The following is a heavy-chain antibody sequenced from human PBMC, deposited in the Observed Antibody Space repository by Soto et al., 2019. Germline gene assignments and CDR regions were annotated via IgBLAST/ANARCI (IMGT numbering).Heavy chain of an antibody. CDR3: ACLRGKRASPIDY. V-gene: IGHV4-59*01. J-gene: IGHJ4*02. CDR2: ISYSGNT. Sequence: SETLSLTCIISGDSTSNYYWSWIRQSPGKGLEWIGYISYSGNTNYNPSLKSRVTISVDTSKDQLSLKVTSVTAADTAMYYCACLRGKRASPIDYSGQGTQVTVSS. CDR1: GDSTSNYY. D-gene: IGHD1-26*01.